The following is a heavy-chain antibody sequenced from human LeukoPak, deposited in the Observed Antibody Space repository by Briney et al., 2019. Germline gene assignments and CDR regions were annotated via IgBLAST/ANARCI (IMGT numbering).Heavy chain of an antibody. CDR1: GFTFSNYD. CDR3: ARGEEKATITALDS. Sequence: GGSLRLSCAASGFTFSNYDMHWVRQAPGKGLEWVSAIKGRFTISRDNAENSLYLQMNSLRAADTAVYFCARGEEKATITALDSWGQGTLVTVSS. J-gene: IGHJ4*02. D-gene: IGHD5-24*01. V-gene: IGHV3-69-1*02. CDR2: I.